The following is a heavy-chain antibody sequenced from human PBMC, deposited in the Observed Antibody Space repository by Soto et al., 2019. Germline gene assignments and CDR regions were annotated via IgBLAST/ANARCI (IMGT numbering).Heavy chain of an antibody. V-gene: IGHV5-51*01. Sequence: PGESLKISCKGSGYSFTSYWIGWVRQMPGKGLEWMGIIYPGDSDTRYSPSFQGQVTISADKSISTAYLQWSSLKASDTAMYYCAVAYCGGDCYSPLEYYYGMDVWGQGTTVTAP. CDR1: GYSFTSYW. CDR3: AVAYCGGDCYSPLEYYYGMDV. J-gene: IGHJ6*02. CDR2: IYPGDSDT. D-gene: IGHD2-21*02.